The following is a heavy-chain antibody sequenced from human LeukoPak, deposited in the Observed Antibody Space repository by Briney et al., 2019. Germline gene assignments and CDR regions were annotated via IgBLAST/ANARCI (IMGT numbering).Heavy chain of an antibody. Sequence: PGGSLRLSCAASGFTFSSYSMNWVRQAPGKGLEWVSYISSSSSTIYYADSVKGRFTISRDNAKNSLYLQMNSPRAEDTAVYYCARDGDYGDYVMDYWGQGTLVTVSS. CDR2: ISSSSSTI. CDR3: ARDGDYGDYVMDY. CDR1: GFTFSSYS. D-gene: IGHD4-17*01. J-gene: IGHJ4*02. V-gene: IGHV3-48*01.